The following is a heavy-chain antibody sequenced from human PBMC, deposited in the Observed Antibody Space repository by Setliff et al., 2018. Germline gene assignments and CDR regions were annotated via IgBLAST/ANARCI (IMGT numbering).Heavy chain of an antibody. J-gene: IGHJ3*02. V-gene: IGHV4-34*01. D-gene: IGHD3-10*01. CDR3: ARDFMVRGVIITAGNAFDI. CDR2: INHSGST. Sequence: TLSLTCAVYGGSFSGYYWSWIRQPPGKGLEWIGEINHSGSTNYNPSLKSRVTISVDTSKNQFSLKLSSVTAADTAVYYCARDFMVRGVIITAGNAFDIWGQGTMVTVSS. CDR1: GGSFSGYY.